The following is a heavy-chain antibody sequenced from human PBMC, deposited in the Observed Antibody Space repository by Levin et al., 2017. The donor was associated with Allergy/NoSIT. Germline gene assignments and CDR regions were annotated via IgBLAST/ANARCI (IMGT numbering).Heavy chain of an antibody. CDR1: GFTFDDYV. CDR3: TSTVIVGETLRRWAWFDP. CDR2: INWDGVNT. D-gene: IGHD1-26*01. V-gene: IGHV3-20*04. Sequence: RGSLRLSCAASGFTFDDYVMHCVRPAPGKGLEWISAINWDGVNTAYADSVRGRFTLFRDNAKNSLDLQLDSLRIEDTDFYSGTSTVIVGETLRRWAWFDPWGQGTLVIVSS. J-gene: IGHJ5*02.